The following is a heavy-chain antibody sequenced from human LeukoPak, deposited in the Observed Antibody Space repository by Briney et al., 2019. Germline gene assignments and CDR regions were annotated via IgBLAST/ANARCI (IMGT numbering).Heavy chain of an antibody. Sequence: GGPLRLSCAASGFTFSSYAMSWVRQAPGKGLEWVSVISGSSTTDYADSVKGRFTISRDNSKNTLYLQMNSLRAEDTAVYYCAKDGVATGLTHFDYWGQGTLVTVSS. CDR1: GFTFSSYA. J-gene: IGHJ4*02. CDR3: AKDGVATGLTHFDY. V-gene: IGHV3-23*01. D-gene: IGHD5-12*01. CDR2: ISGSSTT.